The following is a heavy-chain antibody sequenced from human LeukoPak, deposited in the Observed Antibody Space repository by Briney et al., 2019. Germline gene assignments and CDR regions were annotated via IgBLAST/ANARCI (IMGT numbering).Heavy chain of an antibody. V-gene: IGHV4-31*03. Sequence: SETLSLTCTVSGGSISSGGYYWSWIRQHPGKGLEWIGYIYYSGSTYYNPSLKSRVTISVDTSKNQFSLKPSSVTAADTAVYYCARVDSSSWYDHFYFDYWGQGTLVTVSS. J-gene: IGHJ4*02. CDR1: GGSISSGGYY. CDR2: IYYSGST. D-gene: IGHD6-13*01. CDR3: ARVDSSSWYDHFYFDY.